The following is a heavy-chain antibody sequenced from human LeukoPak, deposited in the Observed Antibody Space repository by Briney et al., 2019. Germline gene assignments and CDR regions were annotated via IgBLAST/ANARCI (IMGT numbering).Heavy chain of an antibody. CDR3: ARRSRSGSGWFDY. Sequence: GGSLRLSCAASGFTFTNYAMAWVRQAPGKGLEWVSAFSSAESFTSYADSVKGRFTISSDNSKNTLYLQMESLRAEDTAVYYCARRSRSGSGWFDYWGQGNLVTVSS. J-gene: IGHJ4*02. CDR1: GFTFTNYA. D-gene: IGHD6-19*01. CDR2: FSSAESFT. V-gene: IGHV3-23*01.